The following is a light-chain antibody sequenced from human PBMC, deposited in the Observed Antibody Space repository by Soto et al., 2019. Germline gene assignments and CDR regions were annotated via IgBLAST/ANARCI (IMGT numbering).Light chain of an antibody. Sequence: IEVTQSPSSLAASLGDRVTITCRASQTIGTYVNWYRQKSGAAPELLIYDASTLQSGVPSTFSGSGSGTDFTLTISSLQPDDFATYYCQQANSFPITFGGGTKVDIK. CDR3: QQANSFPIT. J-gene: IGKJ4*01. CDR1: QTIGTY. CDR2: DAS. V-gene: IGKV1-39*01.